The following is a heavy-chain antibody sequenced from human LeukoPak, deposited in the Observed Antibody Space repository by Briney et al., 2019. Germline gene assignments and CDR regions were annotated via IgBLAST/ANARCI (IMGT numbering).Heavy chain of an antibody. V-gene: IGHV3-9*01. CDR2: ISWNSGSI. CDR1: GFTFSSYA. Sequence: GGSLRLSCAASGFTFSSYAMHWVRQAPGKGLEWVSGISWNSGSIGYADSVKGRFTISRDNAKNSLYLQMNSLRAEDTALYYCAKDYFDSGTQGRYFDYWGQGTLVTVSS. D-gene: IGHD1-26*01. CDR3: AKDYFDSGTQGRYFDY. J-gene: IGHJ4*02.